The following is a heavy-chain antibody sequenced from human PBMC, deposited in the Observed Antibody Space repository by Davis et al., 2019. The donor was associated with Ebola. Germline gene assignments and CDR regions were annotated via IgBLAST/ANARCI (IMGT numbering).Heavy chain of an antibody. CDR2: IKQDGSEK. Sequence: PGGSLRLSCAASGFTFSSYWMSWVRQAPGQGLEWVANIKQDGSEKYYVDSVKARFTISRDNAKNSLYLQMNSLRAEDTAVYYCARPGVFGVVIIPGWFDPWGQGTLVTVSS. V-gene: IGHV3-7*03. J-gene: IGHJ5*02. CDR1: GFTFSSYW. CDR3: ARPGVFGVVIIPGWFDP. D-gene: IGHD3-3*01.